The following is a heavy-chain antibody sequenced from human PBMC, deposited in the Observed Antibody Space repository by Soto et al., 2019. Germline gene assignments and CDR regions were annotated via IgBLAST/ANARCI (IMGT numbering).Heavy chain of an antibody. Sequence: EVQLVESGGGLVQPGRSLRLSCVASGFTFYSHGMHWVRQAPGRGLEWVSGITWSSDSMGYADSVKGRFTISRDNAKNSLYLQMNSLRPEDTALYYCAKEDSGFSGYMDVWGKGTTVTVSS. D-gene: IGHD3-10*01. J-gene: IGHJ6*03. V-gene: IGHV3-9*01. CDR3: AKEDSGFSGYMDV. CDR2: ITWSSDSM. CDR1: GFTFYSHG.